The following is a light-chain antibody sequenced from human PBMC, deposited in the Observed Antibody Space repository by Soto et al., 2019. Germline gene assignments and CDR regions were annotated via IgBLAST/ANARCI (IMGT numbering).Light chain of an antibody. CDR3: QSFDSSTVV. Sequence: QSALTQPASVSGSPGQSITISCTGTSSDVGGYNYVSWYQQHPGKAPKLMIYEVSNRPSGVSNRFSGSKSANTASLTISGLQAEDEADYYCQSFDSSTVVFGGGTKLTVL. CDR2: EVS. J-gene: IGLJ2*01. V-gene: IGLV2-14*01. CDR1: SSDVGGYNY.